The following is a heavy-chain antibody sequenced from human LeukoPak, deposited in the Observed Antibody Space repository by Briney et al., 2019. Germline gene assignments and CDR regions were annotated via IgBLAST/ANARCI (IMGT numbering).Heavy chain of an antibody. V-gene: IGHV4-59*01. Sequence: SETLSLTCTVSGGSISSYYWSWIRQPPGKGLEWIGYIYYSGSTNYNPSLKSRVTISVDTSKNQFSLKLSSVTAADTAVYYCARGRRLTTKPRFDPWGQGTLVTVSS. CDR1: GGSISSYY. CDR3: ARGRRLTTKPRFDP. CDR2: IYYSGST. J-gene: IGHJ5*02. D-gene: IGHD4-11*01.